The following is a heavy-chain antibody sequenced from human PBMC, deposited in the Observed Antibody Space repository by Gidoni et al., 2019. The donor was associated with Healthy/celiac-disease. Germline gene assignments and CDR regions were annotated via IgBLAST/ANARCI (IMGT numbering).Heavy chain of an antibody. CDR2: ISWNSGSI. CDR1: GFTFDDYA. D-gene: IGHD3-10*01. Sequence: EVQLVESGGGLVQPGRSLRLSCAASGFTFDDYAMHWVRQAPGKGLVWVSGISWNSGSIGYADSVKGRFTISRDNAKNSLYLQMNSLRAEDTALYYCAKDMDYYGSGSYFDYWGQGTLVTVSS. J-gene: IGHJ4*02. CDR3: AKDMDYYGSGSYFDY. V-gene: IGHV3-9*01.